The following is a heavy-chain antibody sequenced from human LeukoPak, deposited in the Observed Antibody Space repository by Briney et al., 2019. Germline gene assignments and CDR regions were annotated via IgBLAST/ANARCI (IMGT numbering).Heavy chain of an antibody. D-gene: IGHD5-12*01. CDR3: ARAGRGGYDQVDY. CDR1: GGSISSYY. V-gene: IGHV4-59*01. CDR2: IYYCGSA. Sequence: SETLSLTCTVSGGSISSYYWSWIRQPPGKGLEGMGYIYYCGSANYNPSLKSRVTISVDTSKNQFSLKLSSVTAADTAVYYCARAGRGGYDQVDYWGQRTLVTVSS. J-gene: IGHJ4*02.